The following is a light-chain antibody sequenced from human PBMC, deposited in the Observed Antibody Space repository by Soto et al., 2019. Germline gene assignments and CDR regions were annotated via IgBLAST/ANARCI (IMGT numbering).Light chain of an antibody. CDR1: NSNIGTNH. CDR2: GNN. J-gene: IGLJ2*01. V-gene: IGLV1-44*01. Sequence: QSVLTQPPSASGTPGQRVAISCSGGNSNIGTNHVTWYQQLPGTAPKLLIYGNNQRPSGVPDRFSGSRSGTSASLAISGLQSEDEADYYCVAWDDSLNGHVVFGGGTKLTVL. CDR3: VAWDDSLNGHVV.